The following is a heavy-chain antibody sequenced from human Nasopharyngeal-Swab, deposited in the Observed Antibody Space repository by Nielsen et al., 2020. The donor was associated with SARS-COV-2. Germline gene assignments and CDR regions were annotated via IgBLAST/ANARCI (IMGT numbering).Heavy chain of an antibody. CDR2: IIPIFGTA. Sequence: SVKVSCKASGYTSTSYAISWVRQAPGQGLEWMGGIIPIFGTANYAQKFQGRVTITADESTSTAYMELSSLRSEDTAVYYCARLPGIAAAGRERYYYYYMDVWGKGTTVTVSS. CDR1: GYTSTSYA. V-gene: IGHV1-69*13. J-gene: IGHJ6*03. D-gene: IGHD6-13*01. CDR3: ARLPGIAAAGRERYYYYYMDV.